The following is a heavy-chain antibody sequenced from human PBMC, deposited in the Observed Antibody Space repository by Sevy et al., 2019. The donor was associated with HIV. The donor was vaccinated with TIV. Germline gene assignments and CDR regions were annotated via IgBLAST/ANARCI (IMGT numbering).Heavy chain of an antibody. J-gene: IGHJ4*02. CDR2: ISSSSTI. CDR3: ARDRSAAADPFDY. D-gene: IGHD6-13*01. Sequence: GGSLRLSCAASGFTFSSYSMNWVRQAPGKGLEWVSYISSSSTIYYADSVKGRFTISRDNAKNSLYLQMNSLRAEDTAVYYCARDRSAAADPFDYWGQGTLVTVSS. CDR1: GFTFSSYS. V-gene: IGHV3-48*01.